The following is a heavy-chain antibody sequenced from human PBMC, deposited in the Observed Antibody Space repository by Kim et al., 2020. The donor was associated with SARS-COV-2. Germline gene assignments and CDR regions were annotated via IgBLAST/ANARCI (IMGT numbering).Heavy chain of an antibody. J-gene: IGHJ4*02. CDR1: GGSFSGYY. Sequence: SETLSLTCAVYGGSFSGYYWSWIRQPPGKGLEWIGEINHSGSTNYNPSLKSRVTISVDTSKNQFSLKLSSVTAADTAVYYCARGRSPEWLPGFDYWGQGTLVTVSS. V-gene: IGHV4-34*01. CDR2: INHSGST. CDR3: ARGRSPEWLPGFDY. D-gene: IGHD3-3*01.